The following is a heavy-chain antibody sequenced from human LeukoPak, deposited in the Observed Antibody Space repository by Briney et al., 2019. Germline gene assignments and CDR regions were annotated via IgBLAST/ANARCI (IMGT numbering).Heavy chain of an antibody. V-gene: IGHV3-9*01. CDR2: ISYNSGSI. CDR1: GFTFSSYA. D-gene: IGHD5-18*01. Sequence: GGSLRLSCAASGFTFSSYAMHWVRQAPGKGLEWVSGISYNSGSIGYADSAKGRFTMSRDNAKNSLYLQMNSLRAEDTALYYCAKSSGYTYGSIDYWGQGTLVTVSS. CDR3: AKSSGYTYGSIDY. J-gene: IGHJ4*02.